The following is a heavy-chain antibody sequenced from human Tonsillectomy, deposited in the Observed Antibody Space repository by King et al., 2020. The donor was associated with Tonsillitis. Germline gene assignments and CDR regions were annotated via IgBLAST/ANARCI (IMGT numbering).Heavy chain of an antibody. J-gene: IGHJ4*02. V-gene: IGHV4-59*08. CDR3: ASSLMESYYDSSGYSQASFDY. CDR2: IYYSGST. D-gene: IGHD3-22*01. Sequence: QLQESGPGLVKPSETLSLTCTVSGGSVSSYFWSWIRQPPGKGLEWSGYIYYSGSTNYNPSLKSRVTISVDTSKNQFSLKLSSVTAADTAVYYCASSLMESYYDSSGYSQASFDYWRQGTLVTVSS. CDR1: GGSVSSYF.